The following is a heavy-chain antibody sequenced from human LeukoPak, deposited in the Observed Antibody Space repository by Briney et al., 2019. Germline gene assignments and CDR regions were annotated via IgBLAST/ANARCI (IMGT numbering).Heavy chain of an antibody. V-gene: IGHV4-59*11. CDR2: TSGSI. Sequence: SETLSLTCAVSGASISSHYWSWLRQPPGKGLEWIGYTSGSISDNPSLKSRVAVSVDPSQNQVSLSLTSVTAADTAVCYCARVLAIFGLDTTDFYMDVWGKGTTVTVSS. D-gene: IGHD3/OR15-3a*01. CDR3: ARVLAIFGLDTTDFYMDV. CDR1: GASISSHY. J-gene: IGHJ6*03.